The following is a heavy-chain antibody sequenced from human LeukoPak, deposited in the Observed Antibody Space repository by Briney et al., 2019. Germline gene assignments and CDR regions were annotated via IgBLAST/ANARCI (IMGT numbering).Heavy chain of an antibody. J-gene: IGHJ4*02. CDR3: ARGGYCGGDCYSYIDY. Sequence: SETLSLTCAVYAGSFSGYYWSWIRHPPRKGLEWIGEINHSGSTNYNPSLKSRVTISVDTPKNQFSLKLSSVTAADTAVYYCARGGYCGGDCYSYIDYWGQGTLVTVSS. CDR2: INHSGST. D-gene: IGHD2-21*02. V-gene: IGHV4-34*01. CDR1: AGSFSGYY.